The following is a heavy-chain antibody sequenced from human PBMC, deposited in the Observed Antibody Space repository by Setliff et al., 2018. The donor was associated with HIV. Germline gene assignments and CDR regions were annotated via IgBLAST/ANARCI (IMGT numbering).Heavy chain of an antibody. CDR3: ASSAGAVPTTAPYGDYYYYFSMDV. CDR2: IIPIFGTP. V-gene: IGHV1-69*05. CDR1: GGIFSRFA. Sequence: GASVKVSCKASGGIFSRFAFSWVRQAPGQGLEWMGGIIPIFGTPNYAQKFQGRVTITTDESTNTVYMELYSLTSEGKAIYYCASSAGAVPTTAPYGDYYYYFSMDVWGKGTTVTVSS. J-gene: IGHJ6*03. D-gene: IGHD2-2*01.